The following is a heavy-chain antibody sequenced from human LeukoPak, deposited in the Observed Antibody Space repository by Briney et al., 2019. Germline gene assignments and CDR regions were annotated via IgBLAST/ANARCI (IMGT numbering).Heavy chain of an antibody. Sequence: GGSLRLSCAASGFTFSSYEMNWVRQAPGKGLEWVSYISSSGSTIYYADSVKGRFTISRDNAKNSLYLQMNSLRADDTAVYYCATLGEDTAFDYFDYWGQGTLVTVSS. D-gene: IGHD5-18*01. J-gene: IGHJ4*02. CDR1: GFTFSSYE. CDR2: ISSSGSTI. CDR3: ATLGEDTAFDYFDY. V-gene: IGHV3-48*03.